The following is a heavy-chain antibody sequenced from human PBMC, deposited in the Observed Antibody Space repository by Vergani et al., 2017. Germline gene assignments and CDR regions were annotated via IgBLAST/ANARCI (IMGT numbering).Heavy chain of an antibody. CDR2: ISAYNGNP. CDR1: GYTFTSYG. Sequence: QVQLVQSGAEVKKPGASVKVSCKASGYTFTSYGISWVRQAPGQGLEWMGWISAYNGNPNYAQKLQGRVTMTTDTSTSTAYMELRSLRSDDTAVYYCARALRYYDSSGYLDYWGQGTLVTVSS. CDR3: ARALRYYDSSGYLDY. D-gene: IGHD3-22*01. V-gene: IGHV1-18*01. J-gene: IGHJ4*02.